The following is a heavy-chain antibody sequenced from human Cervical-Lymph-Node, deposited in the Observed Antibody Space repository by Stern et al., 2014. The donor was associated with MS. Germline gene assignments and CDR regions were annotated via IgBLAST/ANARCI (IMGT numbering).Heavy chain of an antibody. CDR3: ARDGGFCTNRVCPKYYHSGMDV. J-gene: IGHJ6*02. D-gene: IGHD2-8*01. CDR2: FHFSGNS. V-gene: IGHV4-4*07. CDR1: GGFIKSYY. Sequence: QLQLQESGPGLVKPSETLSLTCTVSGGFIKSYYWSWVRQSAGKGLEWIGRFHFSGNSNYNPSLKSRVTMSVDTSKSQFSLTLTSVTAADSAVYYCARDGGFCTNRVCPKYYHSGMDVWGQGTTVTVSS.